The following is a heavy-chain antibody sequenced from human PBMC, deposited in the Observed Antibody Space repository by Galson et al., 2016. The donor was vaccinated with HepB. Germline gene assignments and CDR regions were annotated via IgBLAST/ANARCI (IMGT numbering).Heavy chain of an antibody. CDR2: TYYRSKWFN. Sequence: CAISGDSVSSNTAAWNWIRQSPSRGLEWLGRTYYRSKWFNDYEAYVKSRITINPDTSKNQFSLQLNSVTAADTAVYYCARGRARYADYAFDIWGLGTMITVSS. J-gene: IGHJ3*02. CDR3: ARGRARYADYAFDI. D-gene: IGHD4-17*01. CDR1: GDSVSSNTAA. V-gene: IGHV6-1*01.